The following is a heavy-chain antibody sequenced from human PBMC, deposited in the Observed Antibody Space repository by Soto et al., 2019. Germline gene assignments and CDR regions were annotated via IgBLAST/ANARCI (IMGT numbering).Heavy chain of an antibody. V-gene: IGHV3-74*01. D-gene: IGHD6-19*01. CDR1: RFTFSSYW. CDR3: ARRGAVAGLHY. Sequence: GSLRLSCAASRFTFSSYWIHWVLQAPVKGLVWVSRINSDWSITSYADSVKGRFTISRDNAKNTLYLQMNSLRAEDTAIYYCARRGAVAGLHYWGQGTLVTVSS. CDR2: INSDWSIT. J-gene: IGHJ4*02.